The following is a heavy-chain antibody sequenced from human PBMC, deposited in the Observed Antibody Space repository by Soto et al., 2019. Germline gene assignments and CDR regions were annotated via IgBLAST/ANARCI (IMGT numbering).Heavy chain of an antibody. Sequence: GGSLRLSCAASGFTFSSYWMHWVRQAPGKGLVWVSRINSDGSSTSYADSVKGRFTISRDNAKNTLYLQMNSLRAEDTAVYYCAREYGDDPWWFDPWGQGTLVTVSS. CDR1: GFTFSSYW. V-gene: IGHV3-74*01. J-gene: IGHJ5*02. D-gene: IGHD4-17*01. CDR2: INSDGSST. CDR3: AREYGDDPWWFDP.